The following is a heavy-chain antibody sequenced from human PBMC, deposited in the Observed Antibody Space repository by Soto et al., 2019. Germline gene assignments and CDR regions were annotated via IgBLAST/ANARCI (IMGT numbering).Heavy chain of an antibody. CDR3: ARGSDMRIPRKYMVRGVILYFDY. J-gene: IGHJ4*02. Sequence: SETLSLTCAVYGGSFSGYYWSWIRQPPGKGLEWIGEINHSGSTNYNPSLKSRVTISVDTSKNQFSLKLSSVTAADTAVYYCARGSDMRIPRKYMVRGVILYFDYWGQGTLVTVSS. CDR2: INHSGST. D-gene: IGHD3-10*01. CDR1: GGSFSGYY. V-gene: IGHV4-34*01.